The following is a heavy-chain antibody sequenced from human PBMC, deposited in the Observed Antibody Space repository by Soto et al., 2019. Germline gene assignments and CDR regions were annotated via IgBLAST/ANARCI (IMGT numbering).Heavy chain of an antibody. CDR3: ARDDPVVPAAMHYGMDV. J-gene: IGHJ6*02. V-gene: IGHV1-69*01. Sequence: QVQLVQSGAEVKKPGSSVKVSCKASGGTFSSYAISWVRQAPGQGLEWMGGIIPIFGTANYAQKFQGRVTITADESTSTAYMELSSLRSEDTAVYYCARDDPVVPAAMHYGMDVWGQGTTVTVSS. D-gene: IGHD2-2*01. CDR2: IIPIFGTA. CDR1: GGTFSSYA.